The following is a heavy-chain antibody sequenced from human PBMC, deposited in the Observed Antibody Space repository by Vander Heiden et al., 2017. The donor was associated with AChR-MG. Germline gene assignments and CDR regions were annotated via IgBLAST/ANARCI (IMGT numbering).Heavy chain of an antibody. CDR2: IRAYNGNT. D-gene: IGHD2-2*01. J-gene: IGHJ4*02. Sequence: QVQLVQSGAEVKKPGASVKVSCKASGYTFTSYCISWVRPAPGQGLEWMGWIRAYNGNTNYAQKLQGRVTMTTDTSTSTAYMELRSLRSDDTAVYYCARGGYCSSTSCPNYFDYWGQGTLVTVSS. V-gene: IGHV1-18*01. CDR3: ARGGYCSSTSCPNYFDY. CDR1: GYTFTSYC.